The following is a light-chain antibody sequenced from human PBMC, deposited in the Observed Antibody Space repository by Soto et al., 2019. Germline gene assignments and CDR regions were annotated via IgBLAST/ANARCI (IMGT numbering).Light chain of an antibody. CDR1: QSVSNY. J-gene: IGKJ4*01. V-gene: IGKV3-11*01. CDR2: DAS. Sequence: EVVLTQSPATLSMSPGERATLSCRASQSVSNYLAWYQHKPGQSPRLLIFDASNRATGIPVRFSGSGSGTEFTLTISSLQSEDFATYYCQQLNSYPLTFGGGTKVDIK. CDR3: QQLNSYPLT.